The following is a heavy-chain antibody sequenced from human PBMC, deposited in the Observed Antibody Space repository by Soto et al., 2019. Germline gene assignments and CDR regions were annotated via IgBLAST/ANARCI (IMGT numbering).Heavy chain of an antibody. Sequence: QVQLQESGPGLVKPSQTLSLTCTVSGGSISSGGHFWSWIRQHPGKGLEWIGYIHYSGIMYYNPSLRSRVTISVDTSKSQFSLILSSVTAADTAVYYCARQSADHSGLDVWGQGTTVTVSS. J-gene: IGHJ6*02. CDR3: ARQSADHSGLDV. CDR2: IHYSGIM. V-gene: IGHV4-31*03. D-gene: IGHD3-3*01. CDR1: GGSISSGGHF.